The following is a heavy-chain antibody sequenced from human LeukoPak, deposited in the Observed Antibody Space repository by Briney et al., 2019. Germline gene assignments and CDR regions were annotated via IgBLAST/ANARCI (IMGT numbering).Heavy chain of an antibody. Sequence: GGSLKLSCAASGFTVSSNYMSWVRQAPGQGLEWVSVIYSGGSTYYGVSVNGRITISRDNSKNTLYLQMNSLRAEDTAVYYCARDRYYDSNGYSFDYWAQGTLVTVSS. CDR3: ARDRYYDSNGYSFDY. CDR1: GFTVSSNY. CDR2: IYSGGST. V-gene: IGHV3-53*01. D-gene: IGHD3-22*01. J-gene: IGHJ4*03.